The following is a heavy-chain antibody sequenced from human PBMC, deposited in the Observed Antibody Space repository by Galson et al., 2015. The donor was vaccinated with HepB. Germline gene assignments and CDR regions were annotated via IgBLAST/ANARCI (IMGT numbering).Heavy chain of an antibody. V-gene: IGHV1-18*01. CDR2: ISVYNGNT. Sequence: EVKKPGASVKVSCKASGYPFISYSISWVRQARGQGLEWMGWISVYNGNTNYAQNFQSRVTMTTDTSTTTAYMELRSLRSDDTAVYYCARGALVVAVGATQNNWFDPWGRGTLVTVSS. D-gene: IGHD2-15*01. CDR1: GYPFISYS. J-gene: IGHJ5*02. CDR3: ARGALVVAVGATQNNWFDP.